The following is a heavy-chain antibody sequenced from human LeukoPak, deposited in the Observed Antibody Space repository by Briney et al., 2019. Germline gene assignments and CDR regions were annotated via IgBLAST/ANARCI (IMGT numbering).Heavy chain of an antibody. CDR1: GFTFSSYS. V-gene: IGHV3-21*01. D-gene: IGHD3-22*01. Sequence: GGSLRLSCAASGFTFSSYSMNWVRQAPGKGLEWVPSISSSSSYIYYADSVKGRFTISRDNAKNSLYLQMNSLRAEDTAVYYCARQGYYDSSGYYYYFDYWGQGTLVTVSS. CDR2: ISSSSSYI. CDR3: ARQGYYDSSGYYYYFDY. J-gene: IGHJ4*02.